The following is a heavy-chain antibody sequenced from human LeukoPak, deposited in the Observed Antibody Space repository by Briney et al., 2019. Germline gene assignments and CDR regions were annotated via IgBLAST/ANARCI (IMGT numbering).Heavy chain of an antibody. J-gene: IGHJ4*02. D-gene: IGHD2-15*01. CDR2: IYYSGST. CDR1: GGSISSYY. V-gene: IGHV4-59*08. CDR3: ARGRRKGGILGYCSGGSCKQPFDY. Sequence: PSETLSLTCTVSGGSISSYYWSWIRQPPGKGLEWIGYIYYSGSTNYNPSLKGRVTISVDTSKNQFSLKLSSVTAADTAVYYCARGRRKGGILGYCSGGSCKQPFDYWGQGTLVTVSS.